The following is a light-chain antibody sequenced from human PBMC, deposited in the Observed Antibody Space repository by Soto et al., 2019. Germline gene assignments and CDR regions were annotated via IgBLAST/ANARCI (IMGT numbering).Light chain of an antibody. Sequence: EIVLTQSPATLSLSPGERATLSCRASQSVGSNLGWYQQKPGQAPRLLIWGASNRATGIPVRFSGSGSGTDFTLSISSLEPEDFAVYYCQQRSNWITFGQGTRLEIK. CDR2: GAS. CDR3: QQRSNWIT. V-gene: IGKV3-11*01. J-gene: IGKJ5*01. CDR1: QSVGSN.